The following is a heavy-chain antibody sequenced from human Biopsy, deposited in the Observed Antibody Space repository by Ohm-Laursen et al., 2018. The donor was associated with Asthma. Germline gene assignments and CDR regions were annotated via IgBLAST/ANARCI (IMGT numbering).Heavy chain of an antibody. J-gene: IGHJ4*02. CDR1: GGAIRTSGYY. CDR3: ARHQEAASYHYDGSIAY. D-gene: IGHD3-22*01. Sequence: SDTLSLTCSVSGGAIRTSGYYWGWIRQPPGKGLEWIGSMYYSGSAYYNPSLESRVTISVDTSKNQFSLKLSSVTAADTAVYFCARHQEAASYHYDGSIAYWGQGIPVTASS. CDR2: MYYSGSA. V-gene: IGHV4-39*01.